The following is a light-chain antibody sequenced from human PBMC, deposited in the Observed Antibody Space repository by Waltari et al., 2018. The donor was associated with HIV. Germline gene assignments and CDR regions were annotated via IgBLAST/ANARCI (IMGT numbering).Light chain of an antibody. CDR1: QSVSSSY. J-gene: IGKJ1*01. V-gene: IGKV3-20*01. CDR3: QQYGSSPPWT. CDR2: GAS. Sequence: EIVLTQSPGTLSLSPGERATLSCRASQSVSSSYLAWYQQKPGQAPRPLIYGASSSATCIPDRFSGSGSGTDFTLTISRLEPEDFAVYYCQQYGSSPPWTFGQGTKVEIK.